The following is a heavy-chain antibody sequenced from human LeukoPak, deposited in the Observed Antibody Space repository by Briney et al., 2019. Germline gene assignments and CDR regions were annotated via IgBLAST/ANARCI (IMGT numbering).Heavy chain of an antibody. CDR2: IYYSGST. V-gene: IGHV4-59*12. CDR1: GGSISSYY. J-gene: IGHJ3*02. Sequence: PSETLSLTCTVSGGSISSYYWSWIRQPPGKGLEWIGYIYYSGSTNYNPSLKSRVTISVDTSKNQFSLKLSSVTAADTAVYYCARDLTGPDDSLDIWGQGTMVTVSS. D-gene: IGHD2-15*01. CDR3: ARDLTGPDDSLDI.